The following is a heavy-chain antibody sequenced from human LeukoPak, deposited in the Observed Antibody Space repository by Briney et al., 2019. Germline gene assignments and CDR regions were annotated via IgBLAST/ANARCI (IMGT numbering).Heavy chain of an antibody. V-gene: IGHV4-38-2*02. Sequence: PSETLSLTCTVSGYSISSGYSWGWIRQPPGKGLEWIGSMYHSGSTYYNPSLKSRVTISVDTSKNQFSLKLSSVTAADTAVYYSARDRIQLWSKEVHYFDYWGQGTLVTVSS. D-gene: IGHD5-18*01. CDR3: ARDRIQLWSKEVHYFDY. CDR2: MYHSGST. CDR1: GYSISSGYS. J-gene: IGHJ4*02.